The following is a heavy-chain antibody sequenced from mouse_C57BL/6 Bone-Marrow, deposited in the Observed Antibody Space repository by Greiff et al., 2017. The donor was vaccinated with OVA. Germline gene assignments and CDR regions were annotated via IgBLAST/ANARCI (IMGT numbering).Heavy chain of an antibody. D-gene: IGHD1-1*01. V-gene: IGHV1-82*01. Sequence: QVQLQQSGPELVKPGASVKISCKASGYAFSSSWMNWVKQRPGKGLEWIGRIYPGDGDTNYNGKFKGKATLTADKSSSTAYMQLRSLTSEDSAVYFCARFYYYYGSSPDYWGQGTTLTVSS. J-gene: IGHJ2*01. CDR3: ARFYYYYGSSPDY. CDR1: GYAFSSSW. CDR2: IYPGDGDT.